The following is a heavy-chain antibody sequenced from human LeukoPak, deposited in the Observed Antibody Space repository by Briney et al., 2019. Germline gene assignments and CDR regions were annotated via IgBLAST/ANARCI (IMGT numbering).Heavy chain of an antibody. CDR1: GGSINSGGYY. CDR2: VYYTGST. D-gene: IGHD3-10*02. Sequence: PSETLSLTCTVSGGSINSGGYYWSWIRQHPGKGLEWIGYVYYTGSTYNNPSLKGRVTISIDTSKNQFSLKLNSVTAADTAVYYCARNVPKKAPYGVDVWGPGTTVIVSS. V-gene: IGHV4-31*03. CDR3: ARNVPKKAPYGVDV. J-gene: IGHJ6*02.